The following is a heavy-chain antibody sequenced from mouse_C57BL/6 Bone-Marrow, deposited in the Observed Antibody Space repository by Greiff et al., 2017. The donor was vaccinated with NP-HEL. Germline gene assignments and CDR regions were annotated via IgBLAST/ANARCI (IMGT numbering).Heavy chain of an antibody. CDR2: IDPENVDT. J-gene: IGHJ3*01. Sequence: VQLQQSGAELVRPGASVKLSCTASGFNIKDDYMHWVKQRPEQGLEWIGWIDPENVDTEYASKFQGKATITADTSSNTVYLQLSSLTSEDTAVYYCTTDRIGFAYWGQGTLVTVSA. V-gene: IGHV14-4*01. CDR3: TTDRIGFAY. CDR1: GFNIKDDY.